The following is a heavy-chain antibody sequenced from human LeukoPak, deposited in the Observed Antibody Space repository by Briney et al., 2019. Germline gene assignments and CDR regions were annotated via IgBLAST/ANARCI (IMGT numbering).Heavy chain of an antibody. Sequence: GGSLRLSCAASGFTFSSYAMSWIRQAPGKGLEWVSYISRSGSITHYADSVKGRFTISRDNSKNTLYLQMNSLRAEDTAVYYCAKGSSSTGGPIDYWGQGTLVTVSS. D-gene: IGHD2-2*01. CDR3: AKGSSSTGGPIDY. J-gene: IGHJ4*02. CDR2: ISRSGSIT. V-gene: IGHV3-23*01. CDR1: GFTFSSYA.